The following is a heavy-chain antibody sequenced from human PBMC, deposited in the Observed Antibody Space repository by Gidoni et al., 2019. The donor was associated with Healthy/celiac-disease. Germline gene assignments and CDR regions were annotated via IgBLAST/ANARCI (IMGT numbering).Heavy chain of an antibody. D-gene: IGHD4-17*01. Sequence: QVQLVESGGGVVQPGRSLRLSCAASGFTFSSYGMHWVRQAPGKGLEWVAVISYDGSNKYYADSVKGRFTISRDNSKNTLYLQMNSLRAEDTAVYYCASQGRPATVTTRRYFDYWGQGTLVTVSS. CDR1: GFTFSSYG. J-gene: IGHJ4*02. CDR2: ISYDGSNK. CDR3: ASQGRPATVTTRRYFDY. V-gene: IGHV3-30*03.